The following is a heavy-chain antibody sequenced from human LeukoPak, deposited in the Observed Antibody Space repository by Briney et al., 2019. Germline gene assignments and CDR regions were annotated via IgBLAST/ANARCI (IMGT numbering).Heavy chain of an antibody. D-gene: IGHD4-17*01. Sequence: GGSLRLSCAASGFTFSSYDMHWVRQATGKGLEWVSAIGTAGDTYYPGSVKGRFTISIENAKNSLYLQMNSLRAGDTAVYYCARGGDYDAFDIWGQGTMVTVSS. CDR1: GFTFSSYD. J-gene: IGHJ3*02. CDR3: ARGGDYDAFDI. CDR2: IGTAGDT. V-gene: IGHV3-13*01.